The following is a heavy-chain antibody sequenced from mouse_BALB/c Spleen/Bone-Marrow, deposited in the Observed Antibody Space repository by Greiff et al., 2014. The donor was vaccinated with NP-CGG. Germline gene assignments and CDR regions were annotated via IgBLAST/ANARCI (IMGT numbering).Heavy chain of an antibody. J-gene: IGHJ3*01. CDR1: GFTFNTYA. CDR2: IRSRSNKYAT. Sequence: DVQLEESGGGLVQPKGSLTLSCAASGFTFNTYAMNWVRQAPGKGLEWVARIRSRSNKYATYYADSVKDRFTISRDDSQSMLYLQMNNLKTEDTAMYYCVRHGAAYWGQGTLVTVSA. V-gene: IGHV10-1*02. CDR3: VRHGAAY.